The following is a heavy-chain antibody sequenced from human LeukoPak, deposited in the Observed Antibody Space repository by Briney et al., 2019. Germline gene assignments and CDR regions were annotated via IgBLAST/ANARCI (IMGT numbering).Heavy chain of an antibody. CDR1: GGSISSGGYS. CDR3: AGVGYGSGSYYNDNYYYGMDV. Sequence: SQTLSLTCAVSGGSISSGGYSWSWIRQPPGKGLEWIVYIYHSGSTYYNPSLKSRVTISVDRSKNQFSLKLSSVTAADTAVYYCAGVGYGSGSYYNDNYYYGMDVWGQGTTVTVSS. CDR2: IYHSGST. V-gene: IGHV4-30-2*01. J-gene: IGHJ6*02. D-gene: IGHD3-10*01.